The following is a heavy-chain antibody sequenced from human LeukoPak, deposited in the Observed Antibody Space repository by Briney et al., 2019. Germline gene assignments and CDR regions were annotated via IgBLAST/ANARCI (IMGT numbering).Heavy chain of an antibody. CDR1: GGSISSGGYS. D-gene: IGHD1-1*01. CDR2: IYHSGST. Sequence: SQTLSLTCAVSGGSISSGGYSWSWIRQPPGKGLEWIGYIYHSGSTYYNPSLKSRVTISVDTSKNQFSLKLSSVTAADTAVYYCAGSKGVSGTFDYWGQGTLVTVSS. V-gene: IGHV4-30-2*01. J-gene: IGHJ4*02. CDR3: AGSKGVSGTFDY.